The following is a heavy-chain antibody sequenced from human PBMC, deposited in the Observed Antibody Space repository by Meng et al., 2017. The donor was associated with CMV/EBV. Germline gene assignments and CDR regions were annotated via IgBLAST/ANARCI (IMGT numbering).Heavy chain of an antibody. CDR1: GGSFRGYY. V-gene: IGHV4-34*01. J-gene: IGHJ4*02. Sequence: VAVQKWGAGLLKPSQTLSRTCVGYGGSFRGYYWRGLRQPPGKGLEWIGEINHSGSTNYNPSLKSRVTISVDTSKNQFSLKLSSVTAADTAVYYCASSLTYPDYWGQGTLVTVSS. CDR3: ASSLTYPDY. CDR2: INHSGST. D-gene: IGHD2-15*01.